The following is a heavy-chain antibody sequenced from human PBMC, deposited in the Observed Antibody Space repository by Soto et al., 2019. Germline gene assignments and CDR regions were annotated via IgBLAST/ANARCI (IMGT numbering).Heavy chain of an antibody. D-gene: IGHD3-22*01. CDR2: IIPIFGTA. CDR3: ARLALGSSGYYYGY. Sequence: QVQLVQSGAEVKKPGSSVKVSCKASGGTFSSYAISWVRQAPGQGLEWMGGIIPIFGTANYAQKFQGRVTITADESTSTAYMELSSLRSEDTAVYYCARLALGSSGYYYGYWGKGTLVTVSS. V-gene: IGHV1-69*01. CDR1: GGTFSSYA. J-gene: IGHJ4*02.